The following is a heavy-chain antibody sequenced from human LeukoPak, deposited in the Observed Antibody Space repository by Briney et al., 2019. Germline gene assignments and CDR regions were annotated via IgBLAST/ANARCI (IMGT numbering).Heavy chain of an antibody. CDR3: ARDPGRYCSSTSCYSRWYFDL. CDR1: GYTFTSYY. D-gene: IGHD2-2*01. J-gene: IGHJ2*01. CDR2: INPSGGST. Sequence: ASVKVSCKASGYTFTSYYMHWVRQAPGQGLEWMGIINPSGGSTSYAQKFQGRGTMTRDMSTSTVYMELSSLRSEDTAVYYCARDPGRYCSSTSCYSRWYFDLWGRGTLVTVSS. V-gene: IGHV1-46*01.